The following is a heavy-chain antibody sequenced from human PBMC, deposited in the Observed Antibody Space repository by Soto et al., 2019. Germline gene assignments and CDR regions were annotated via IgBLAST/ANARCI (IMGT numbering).Heavy chain of an antibody. V-gene: IGHV3-21*01. D-gene: IGHD6-13*01. CDR3: TRDASRDSSARGWFDP. CDR1: GFPFRSFT. CDR2: ISSNSAYI. J-gene: IGHJ5*02. Sequence: EGSLRLSCAASGFPFRSFTMNWVRQAPEKGLEWVSTISSNSAYIYYTDALRGRFTISRDNAKNSLHLQMNSLRAEDTAVYYCTRDASRDSSARGWFDPWGPGTLVTVSS.